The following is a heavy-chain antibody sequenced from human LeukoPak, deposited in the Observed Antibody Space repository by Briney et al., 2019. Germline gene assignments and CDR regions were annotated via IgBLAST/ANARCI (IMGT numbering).Heavy chain of an antibody. V-gene: IGHV3-23*01. J-gene: IGHJ3*02. D-gene: IGHD1-26*01. CDR1: GFTFSSYA. Sequence: GGSLRLSCAASGFTFSSYAMSWVRQAPGKGLEWVSAISGSGGSTYYADSVKGRFTISRDNSKNTLYLQMNSLRAEDTAVYYCATLTGSYGDPFDIWGQGTMVTVSS. CDR3: ATLTGSYGDPFDI. CDR2: ISGSGGST.